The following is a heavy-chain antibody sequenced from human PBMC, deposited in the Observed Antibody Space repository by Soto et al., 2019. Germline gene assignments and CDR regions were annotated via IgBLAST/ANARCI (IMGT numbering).Heavy chain of an antibody. CDR3: AKDPDLGAAEYYFDY. CDR1: GFTFISYG. J-gene: IGHJ4*02. Sequence: GGSLRLSCAASGFTFISYGMHWVRQAPGKGLEWVAVISYDGSNKYYADSVKGRFTISRDNSKNTLYLQMNGLRPEDTAVYYCAKDPDLGAAEYYFDYWGQGTLVSVSS. V-gene: IGHV3-30*18. CDR2: ISYDGSNK. D-gene: IGHD6-13*01.